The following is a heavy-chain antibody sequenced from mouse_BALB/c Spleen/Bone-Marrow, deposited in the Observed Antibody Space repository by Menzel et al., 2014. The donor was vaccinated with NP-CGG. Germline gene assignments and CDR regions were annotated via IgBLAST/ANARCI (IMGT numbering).Heavy chain of an antibody. D-gene: IGHD1-1*01. CDR3: AREGYASTAWFAY. CDR2: INTYSGNT. CDR1: GYTFXDYA. J-gene: IGHJ3*01. V-gene: IGHV1-67*01. Sequence: QVQLQQSGPELVRPGVSVKISCKGSGYTFXDYAMHWVKQSHAKSLEWIGVINTYSGNTNYNQNFKGKATMTVDKSSSTTFMELAGLTYEDSAIYYCAREGYASTAWFAYWGQGTLVTVSA.